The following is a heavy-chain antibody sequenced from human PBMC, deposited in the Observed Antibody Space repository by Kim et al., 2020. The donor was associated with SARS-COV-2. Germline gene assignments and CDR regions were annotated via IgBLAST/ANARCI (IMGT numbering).Heavy chain of an antibody. CDR3: TLFWSGYYTG. Sequence: TANYAQKFQGRVTITADESTSTAYMELNSLRSEDTAVYYCTLFWSGYYTGWGQGTLVTVSS. V-gene: IGHV1-69*01. CDR2: TA. D-gene: IGHD3-3*01. J-gene: IGHJ4*02.